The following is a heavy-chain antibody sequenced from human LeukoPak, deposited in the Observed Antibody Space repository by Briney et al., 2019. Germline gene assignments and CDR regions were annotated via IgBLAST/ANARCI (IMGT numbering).Heavy chain of an antibody. J-gene: IGHJ6*02. V-gene: IGHV3-30*18. D-gene: IGHD2-21*02. Sequence: GGSLRLSCAASGFTFSNYGLDWVRQAPGKGLEWVAVISYDGSNKYYADSVKGRFTISRDNSKNTLYLQMNSLRAEDTAVYYCAKGGYCGGDCYWAYYYYGMDVWGQGTTVTVSS. CDR3: AKGGYCGGDCYWAYYYYGMDV. CDR2: ISYDGSNK. CDR1: GFTFSNYG.